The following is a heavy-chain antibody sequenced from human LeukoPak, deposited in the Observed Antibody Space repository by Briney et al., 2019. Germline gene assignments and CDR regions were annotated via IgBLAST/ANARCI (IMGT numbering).Heavy chain of an antibody. D-gene: IGHD2-2*01. CDR3: ARDYCSSTSCYLWDWFDP. CDR1: GFTFSSYW. J-gene: IGHJ5*02. V-gene: IGHV3-7*01. CDR2: IKQDGSEK. Sequence: GGSLRLSCAASGFTFSSYWMSWVRQAPGKGLEWVANIKQDGSEKYYVDSVKGRFTISRDNAKNSLYLQMNSLRAEDTAVYYCARDYCSSTSCYLWDWFDPWGQGTLVTVSS.